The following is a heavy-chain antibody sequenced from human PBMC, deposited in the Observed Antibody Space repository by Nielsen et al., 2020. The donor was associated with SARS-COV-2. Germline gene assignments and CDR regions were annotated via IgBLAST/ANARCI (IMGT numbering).Heavy chain of an antibody. CDR1: GGSINSYY. D-gene: IGHD2-2*01. CDR3: ARDRRDLVPDHYLDQSFYGLDV. Sequence: SETLSLTCTVSGGSINSYYWSWIRQPPGKGLEWIGYIYYSGSTSYNPSLKSRVTISLDTTKNQFSLKVTSVTAADTAVYYCARDRRDLVPDHYLDQSFYGLDVWGQGTTVTVSS. CDR2: IYYSGST. J-gene: IGHJ6*02. V-gene: IGHV4-59*01.